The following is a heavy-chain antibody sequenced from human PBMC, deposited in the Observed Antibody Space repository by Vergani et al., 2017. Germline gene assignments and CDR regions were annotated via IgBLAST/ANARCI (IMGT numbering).Heavy chain of an antibody. CDR3: ARATCSGGSCYRGFEY. D-gene: IGHD2-15*01. Sequence: QVQLVQSGAEVKKPGSSVKVSCKASGGTFSSYALNWVRQAPGQGLEWMGSIIPSLATTIYAQKFQGRVTLTADESTSTAYMELSSRKSEDTAVFYCARATCSGGSCYRGFEYWGQGSLSTVSS. CDR1: GGTFSSYA. CDR2: IIPSLATT. J-gene: IGHJ4*02. V-gene: IGHV1-69*11.